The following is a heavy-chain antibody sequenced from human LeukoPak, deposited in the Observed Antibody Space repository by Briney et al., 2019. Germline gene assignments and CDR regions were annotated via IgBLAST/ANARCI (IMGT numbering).Heavy chain of an antibody. D-gene: IGHD3-10*01. V-gene: IGHV4-31*03. CDR1: GGAITDGNHY. Sequence: PSETLSLTCTVSGGAITDGNHYWSWTRQHPGGGLEWIGYIHHSGSTYYIPSLKSRLTMSLDTSENHFSLRLTSVTAADTAVYYCASLSTFGVDHDSWGQGTLVTVSS. CDR3: ASLSTFGVDHDS. J-gene: IGHJ4*02. CDR2: IHHSGST.